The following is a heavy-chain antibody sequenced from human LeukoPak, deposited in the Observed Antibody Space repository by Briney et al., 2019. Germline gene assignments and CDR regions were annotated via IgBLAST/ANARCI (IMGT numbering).Heavy chain of an antibody. J-gene: IGHJ4*02. CDR2: ISSTAATT. CDR1: GFTFSSFA. CDR3: ARRTLFGVIKPPDY. V-gene: IGHV3-23*01. D-gene: IGHD3-3*01. Sequence: PGGSLRLSCAASGFTFSSFAMSWVRQAPGQGLEWVSSISSTAATTYYADSVRGRFTISRDNVMNTLYLQLSSLRVEDTAVYYCARRTLFGVIKPPDYWGQGTLVTVSS.